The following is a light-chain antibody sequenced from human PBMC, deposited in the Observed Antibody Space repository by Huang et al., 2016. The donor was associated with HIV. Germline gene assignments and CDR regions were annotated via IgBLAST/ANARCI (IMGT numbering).Light chain of an antibody. CDR3: QQYNNRPPG. Sequence: EIVMTQSPATLSVSLGERATLSCRAGQNINSNLAWYQQKPGQAPRLLSYGASTRATGSPGRFSGSGAGTEFTLTISSLQSEDFAVYYCQQYNNRPPGFGPGTKVDFK. CDR2: GAS. J-gene: IGKJ3*01. V-gene: IGKV3-15*01. CDR1: QNINSN.